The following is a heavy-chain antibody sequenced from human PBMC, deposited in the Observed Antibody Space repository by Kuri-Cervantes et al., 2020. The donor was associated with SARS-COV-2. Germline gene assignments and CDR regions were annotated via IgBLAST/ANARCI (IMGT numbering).Heavy chain of an antibody. CDR2: TYHSGST. Sequence: SETLSLTCTVSGGSISSGGYYWSWIRQPPGKGLEWIGYTYHSGSTYYNPSLKSRVTISVDRSKNQFSLKLSSVTAADTAVYYCARTVTTTPDYWGQGTLVTVSS. CDR1: GGSISSGGYY. V-gene: IGHV4-30-2*01. J-gene: IGHJ4*02. D-gene: IGHD4-11*01. CDR3: ARTVTTTPDY.